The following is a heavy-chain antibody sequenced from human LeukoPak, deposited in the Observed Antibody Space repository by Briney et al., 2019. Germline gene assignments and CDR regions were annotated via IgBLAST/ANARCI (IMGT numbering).Heavy chain of an antibody. J-gene: IGHJ5*02. V-gene: IGHV4-38-2*02. Sequence: PSETLSLTCTVSGYSISSGYYWGWIRQPPGKGLEWIGSIYHSGSTYYNPSLKSRVTISVDTSKNQFSLKLSSVTAADTAVYYCAGGISNWFDPWGQGTLVTVPS. CDR3: AGGISNWFDP. CDR2: IYHSGST. CDR1: GYSISSGYY. D-gene: IGHD2-15*01.